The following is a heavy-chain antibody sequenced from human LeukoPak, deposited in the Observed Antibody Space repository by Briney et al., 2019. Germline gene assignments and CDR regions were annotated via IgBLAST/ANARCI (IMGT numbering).Heavy chain of an antibody. J-gene: IGHJ6*02. CDR2: MNPNSGNT. CDR3: ARPSSTVFLEQYYYYYGMDV. Sequence: GASVKVSCKASGYTFTSYDINWVRQATGQGLEWMGWMNPNSGNTGYAQKFQGRVTMTRNTSISTAYMGLSSLRSEDTAVYYCARPSSTVFLEQYYYYYGMDVWGQGTTVTVSS. V-gene: IGHV1-8*01. CDR1: GYTFTSYD. D-gene: IGHD6-19*01.